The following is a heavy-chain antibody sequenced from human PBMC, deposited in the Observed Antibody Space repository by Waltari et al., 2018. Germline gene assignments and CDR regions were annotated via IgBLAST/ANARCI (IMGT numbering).Heavy chain of an antibody. Sequence: QVQLVQSGAEVKKPGASVKVSCKASGYTFTSYDINWVRQATGQGLEWMGWMTPNSGNTGYAQKFQCRVTMTRNTSISTAYMELSSLRSEDTAVYYCARALGVDYGGNSLLWYFDLWGRGTLVTVSS. V-gene: IGHV1-8*02. CDR3: ARALGVDYGGNSLLWYFDL. CDR2: MTPNSGNT. D-gene: IGHD4-17*01. J-gene: IGHJ2*01. CDR1: GYTFTSYD.